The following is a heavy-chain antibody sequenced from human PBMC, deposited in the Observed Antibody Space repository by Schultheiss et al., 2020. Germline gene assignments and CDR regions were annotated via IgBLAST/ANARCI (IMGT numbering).Heavy chain of an antibody. CDR2: ISSDGDDT. CDR1: GFTFSSYS. V-gene: IGHV3-21*01. Sequence: GGSLRLSCAASGFTFSSYSMNWVRQAPGKGLEWVSTISSDGDDTYYGDSVKGRFTISRDNAKNSLYLQMNSLRAEDTAVYYCARDYGRSIYGMDVWGQGTTVPVS. D-gene: IGHD3-3*02. J-gene: IGHJ6*02. CDR3: ARDYGRSIYGMDV.